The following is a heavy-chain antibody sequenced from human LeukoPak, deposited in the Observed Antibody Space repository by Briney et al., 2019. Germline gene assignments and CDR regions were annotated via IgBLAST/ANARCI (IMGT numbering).Heavy chain of an antibody. CDR2: IIPILGIA. CDR1: GGTFSSYA. J-gene: IGHJ4*02. Sequence: GASVKVSCKASGGTFSSYAISWVRPAPGQGLEWMGRIIPILGIANYAQKFQGRVTITADKSTSTAYMELSSLRSEDTAVYHCAGKPRTDYYDSSGYWSDYWGQGTLVTVSS. D-gene: IGHD3-22*01. V-gene: IGHV1-69*04. CDR3: AGKPRTDYYDSSGYWSDY.